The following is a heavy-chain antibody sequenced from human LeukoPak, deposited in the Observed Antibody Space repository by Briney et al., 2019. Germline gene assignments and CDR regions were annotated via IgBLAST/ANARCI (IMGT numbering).Heavy chain of an antibody. CDR1: GFTFSSYA. J-gene: IGHJ4*02. CDR3: AKAVYYYDSSGYYVYYFDY. CDR2: ISGSGGST. V-gene: IGHV3-23*01. Sequence: GGSLRLSCAASGFTFSSYAMSWVRQAPGKGLEWVSAISGSGGSTYYADSVKGRFTTSRDNSKNTLYLQMNSLRAEDTAVYYCAKAVYYYDSSGYYVYYFDYWGQGTLVTVSS. D-gene: IGHD3-22*01.